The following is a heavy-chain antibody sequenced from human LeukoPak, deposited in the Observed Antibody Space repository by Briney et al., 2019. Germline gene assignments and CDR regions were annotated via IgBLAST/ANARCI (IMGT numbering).Heavy chain of an antibody. D-gene: IGHD3-10*01. CDR2: TYYRSKWYN. CDR1: GDSVSSNSAA. V-gene: IGHV6-1*01. J-gene: IGHJ6*02. CDR3: ARAKDYYGSGSYYGPYYYYGMDV. Sequence: SQTLSLTCAISGDSVSSNSAAWNWIRQSPSRGLEWLGRTYYRSKWYNDYAVSVKRRITINPDTSKNQFSLQLNSVTPEDTAVYYCARAKDYYGSGSYYGPYYYYGMDVWGQGTTVTVSS.